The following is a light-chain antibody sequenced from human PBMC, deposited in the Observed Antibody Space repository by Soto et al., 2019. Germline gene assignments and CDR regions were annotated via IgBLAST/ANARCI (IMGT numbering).Light chain of an antibody. Sequence: QSVLTQPPSVSAAPGQKVTISCSGTSSNIGINPVSWYQHLPGTAPKLLIYENNKRPSGIPDRFSGSKSGTSATLGITGLQTGDEADYYCGTWDSGLSVYVFGPGTKRTVL. V-gene: IGLV1-51*02. CDR2: ENN. J-gene: IGLJ1*01. CDR3: GTWDSGLSVYV. CDR1: SSNIGINP.